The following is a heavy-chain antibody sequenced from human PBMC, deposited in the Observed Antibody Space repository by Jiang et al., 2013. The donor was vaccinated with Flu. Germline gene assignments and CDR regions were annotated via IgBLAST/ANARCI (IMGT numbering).Heavy chain of an antibody. J-gene: IGHJ4*02. CDR1: GFTFSSNG. CDR3: ARGKYLENY. V-gene: IGHV3-33*01. CDR2: IWYDGSKK. D-gene: IGHD1-20*01. Sequence: GGGVVQPGRSLRLSCVGYGFTFSSNGMHWVRQAPGKGLEWVAVIWYDGSKKYYADSVKGRFTISRDDSKNTVYLQMDSLRAEDTAVYYCARGKYLENYWGQGTLVTVSS.